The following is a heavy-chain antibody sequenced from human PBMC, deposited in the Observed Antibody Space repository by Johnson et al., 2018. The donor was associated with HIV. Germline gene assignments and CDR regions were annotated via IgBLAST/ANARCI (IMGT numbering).Heavy chain of an antibody. Sequence: VQLVESGGGLVQPGGSLKLSCAASGFTFSGSAMHWVRQASGKGLEWVGRIRSKANSYATAYAASVKGRFTISRDDSKNTAYLQMNSLRAEDTALYYCARGVSYCSCGSCYNDAFDIWGQGTMVTVSS. D-gene: IGHD2-15*01. CDR3: ARGVSYCSCGSCYNDAFDI. J-gene: IGHJ3*02. CDR2: IRSKANSYAT. V-gene: IGHV3-73*02. CDR1: GFTFSGSA.